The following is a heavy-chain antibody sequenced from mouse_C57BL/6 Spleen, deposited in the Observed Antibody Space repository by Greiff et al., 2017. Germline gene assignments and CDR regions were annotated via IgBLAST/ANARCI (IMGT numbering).Heavy chain of an antibody. V-gene: IGHV1-81*01. CDR2: IYPRSGNT. J-gene: IGHJ2*01. CDR1: GYTFTSYG. D-gene: IGHD1-1*01. Sequence: VQLVESGAELARPGASVKLSCKASGYTFTSYGISWVKQRTGQGLEWIGEIYPRSGNTYYNEKFKGKATLTADKSSSTAYMELRSLTSEDSAVYFCARSGTTVGFDYWGQGTTLTVSS. CDR3: ARSGTTVGFDY.